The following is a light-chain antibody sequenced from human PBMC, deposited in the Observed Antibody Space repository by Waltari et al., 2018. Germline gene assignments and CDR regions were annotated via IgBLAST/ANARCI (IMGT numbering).Light chain of an antibody. J-gene: IGLJ1*01. Sequence: QSALAQPASVSGSPGRSTTISCTASSSDVGGPNHVWWYQQHPGKAPITMIYDVNNRPSGVSSRLSGTKSGNTASLTISGLQAEDEADYYCCPYTSIGTYIFGTGTKVTVL. CDR2: DVN. V-gene: IGLV2-14*01. CDR1: SSDVGGPNH. CDR3: CPYTSIGTYI.